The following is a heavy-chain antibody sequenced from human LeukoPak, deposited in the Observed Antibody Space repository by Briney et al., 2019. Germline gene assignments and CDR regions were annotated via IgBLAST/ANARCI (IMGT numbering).Heavy chain of an antibody. CDR3: ARGLPHYDFWSGYPYYYMDV. CDR1: GGSISSSSYY. J-gene: IGHJ6*03. Sequence: SETLSLTCTVSGGSISSSSYYWGWIRQPPGKGLEWIGSIYYSGSTYYNPSLKSRVTISVDTSKNQFSLKLSSVTAADTAVYYCARGLPHYDFWSGYPYYYMDVWGKGTTVTVSS. V-gene: IGHV4-39*07. D-gene: IGHD3-3*01. CDR2: IYYSGST.